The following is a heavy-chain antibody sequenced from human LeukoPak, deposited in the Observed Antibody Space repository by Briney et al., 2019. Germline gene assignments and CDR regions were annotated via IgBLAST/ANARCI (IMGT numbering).Heavy chain of an antibody. CDR3: ASASWQWLVPDY. J-gene: IGHJ4*02. Sequence: ASVKVSCKASGYTFTSYDINWVRQATGQGLEWMGWMNPNSGNTRYAQKFQGRVTMTRHTSISTAYMELSSLRSDDTAVYYCASASWQWLVPDYWGQGTLVTVSS. CDR1: GYTFTSYD. D-gene: IGHD6-19*01. V-gene: IGHV1-8*01. CDR2: MNPNSGNT.